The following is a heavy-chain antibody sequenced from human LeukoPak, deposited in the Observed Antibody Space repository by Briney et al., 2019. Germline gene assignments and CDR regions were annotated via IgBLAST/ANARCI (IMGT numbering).Heavy chain of an antibody. V-gene: IGHV3-21*01. CDR3: AREYSSSSCGY. CDR2: IRSGSNYI. D-gene: IGHD6-6*01. Sequence: GGSLRLSCAASGFTFSNYYMNWVRQAPGKGLEWVSSIRSGSNYIYYADSLKGRFTISRDNAKNSLYLQMNSLRAEDTAVYYCAREYSSSSCGYWGQGTLVTVSS. J-gene: IGHJ4*02. CDR1: GFTFSNYY.